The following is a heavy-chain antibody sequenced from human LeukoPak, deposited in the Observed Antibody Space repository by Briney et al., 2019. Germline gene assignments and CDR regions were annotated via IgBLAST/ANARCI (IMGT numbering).Heavy chain of an antibody. CDR1: GGTFSSYA. D-gene: IGHD6-13*01. J-gene: IGHJ4*02. Sequence: SVKVSCKASGGTFSSYAISWVRQAPGQGLEWMGGIIPIFGTANYAQRFQGRVTITADESTSTAYMELSSLRSEDTAVYYCARFSVAAARFDYWGQGTLVTVSS. CDR3: ARFSVAAARFDY. CDR2: IIPIFGTA. V-gene: IGHV1-69*01.